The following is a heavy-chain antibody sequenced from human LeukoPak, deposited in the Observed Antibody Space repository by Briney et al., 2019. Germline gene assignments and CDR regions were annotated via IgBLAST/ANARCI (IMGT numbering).Heavy chain of an antibody. CDR2: IYTSGST. CDR3: ARTRLNWGRAFDI. CDR1: GGSISSGSYY. J-gene: IGHJ3*02. V-gene: IGHV4-61*02. D-gene: IGHD7-27*01. Sequence: PSETLSLTCTVSGGSISSGSYYWSWIRQPAGKGLEWIGRIYTSGSTNYNPSLKSRVTISVDTSKNQFSLKLSSVTAADTAVYYCARTRLNWGRAFDIWGQGTMVTVSS.